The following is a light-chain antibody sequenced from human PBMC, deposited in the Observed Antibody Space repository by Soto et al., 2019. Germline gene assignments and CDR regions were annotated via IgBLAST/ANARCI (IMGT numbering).Light chain of an antibody. J-gene: IGKJ5*01. CDR3: QQRSNWPSIT. CDR2: GAS. Sequence: EIVLTQSPGTLSLSPGERATLSCRAAQTVFSNYIGWYQQKPGQAPRRLIFGASIRATGIPARFSGSGSGTDFTLTISSLEPEDFAVYYCQQRSNWPSITFGQGTRLEIK. CDR1: QTVFSNY. V-gene: IGKV3-11*01.